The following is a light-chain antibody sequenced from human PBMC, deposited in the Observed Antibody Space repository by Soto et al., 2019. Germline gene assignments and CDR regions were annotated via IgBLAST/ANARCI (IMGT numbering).Light chain of an antibody. V-gene: IGKV1-9*01. J-gene: IGKJ5*01. CDR3: QQLNAYPLT. Sequence: DILLTQSPYFLSASVGDRVTITCRASQGTSSYLAWFQQKPGRAPKLLIYGASTLQSGVPARFSGSGSGTDFTLTISNLQPEDFATYYCQQLNAYPLTFGQGTRLEIK. CDR1: QGTSSY. CDR2: GAS.